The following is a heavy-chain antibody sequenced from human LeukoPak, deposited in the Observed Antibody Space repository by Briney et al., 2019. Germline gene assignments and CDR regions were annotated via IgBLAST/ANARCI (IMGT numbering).Heavy chain of an antibody. CDR3: ARVWWGVATIGFDY. CDR2: IPISGSTI. D-gene: IGHD5-12*01. J-gene: IGHJ4*02. Sequence: GGSLRLSCAASGFTFSDYYMIWLRKAPGKGLESVSYIPISGSTIYYAYSVKGRFTFSRDNTKNSLYLQMSSLRAEDTAVYYCARVWWGVATIGFDYWGQGTLVTVSS. V-gene: IGHV3-11*04. CDR1: GFTFSDYY.